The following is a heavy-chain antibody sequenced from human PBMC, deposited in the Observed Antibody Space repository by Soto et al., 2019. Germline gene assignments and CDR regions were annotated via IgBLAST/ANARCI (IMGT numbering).Heavy chain of an antibody. V-gene: IGHV4-61*01. CDR3: ARARRQWLTLPRNYYYYYYGMDV. Sequence: SETLSLTCTVSGGSVSSGSYYWSWIRQPPGKGLEWIGYIYYSGSTNYNPSFKSRVTISVDTSKNQFSLKLSSVTAADTAVYYCARARRQWLTLPRNYYYYYYGMDVWGQGTTVTVSS. CDR2: IYYSGST. CDR1: GGSVSSGSYY. J-gene: IGHJ6*02. D-gene: IGHD6-19*01.